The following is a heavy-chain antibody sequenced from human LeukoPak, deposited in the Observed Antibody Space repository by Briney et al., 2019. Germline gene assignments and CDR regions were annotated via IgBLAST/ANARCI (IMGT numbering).Heavy chain of an antibody. V-gene: IGHV3-30*03. D-gene: IGHD1-26*01. CDR1: GFTFSSYG. CDR3: ARDPFHSGY. Sequence: PGRSLRLSCAASGFTFSSYGMHWVRQAPGKGLEWVAVISYDGSNKYYADSVKGRFTISRDNSKNTLYLQMNSLRAEDTAVYYCARDPFHSGYWGQGTLVTASS. CDR2: ISYDGSNK. J-gene: IGHJ4*02.